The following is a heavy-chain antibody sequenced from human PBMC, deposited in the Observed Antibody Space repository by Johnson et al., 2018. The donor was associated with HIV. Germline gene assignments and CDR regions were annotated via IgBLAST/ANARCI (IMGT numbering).Heavy chain of an antibody. V-gene: IGHV3-30*19. D-gene: IGHD2-2*01. CDR3: ARPTVVVLPHGAFDI. CDR2: ISFDGSNK. J-gene: IGHJ3*02. CDR1: RFIFSTSG. Sequence: QVQLVESGGDVVQPGRSLRLSCAASRFIFSTSGMHWVRQAPGKGLEWVAVISFDGSNKYYADSVKGRFTISRDNSRNTLYLQMNSLRTDDSAVYYCARPTVVVLPHGAFDIWGPGTMVTVSS.